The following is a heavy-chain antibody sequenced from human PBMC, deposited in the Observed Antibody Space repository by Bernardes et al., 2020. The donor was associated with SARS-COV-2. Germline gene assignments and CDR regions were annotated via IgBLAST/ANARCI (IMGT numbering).Heavy chain of an antibody. CDR1: GYTFTSYG. J-gene: IGHJ5*02. D-gene: IGHD5-12*01. V-gene: IGHV1-18*01. CDR3: ATVVGYSYGGGWFDP. Sequence: AAWKDYCKASGYTFTSYGISWVRQAPGQGLEWMGWISGDDGNTNYAQKFHGRVTMTTDTSTSTAYMELRSLRSDDTAVYYCATVVGYSYGGGWFDPWGQGTLVTGSS. CDR2: ISGDDGNT.